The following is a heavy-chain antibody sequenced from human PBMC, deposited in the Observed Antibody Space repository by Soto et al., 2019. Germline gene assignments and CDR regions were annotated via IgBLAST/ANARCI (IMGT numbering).Heavy chain of an antibody. CDR2: INPNSGGT. CDR3: ARPYCGTNSCHNWFDP. V-gene: IGHV1-2*02. D-gene: IGHD2-21*01. CDR1: GYIFTGYY. J-gene: IGHJ5*02. Sequence: ASVKVSCKASGYIFTGYYMNWVRQAPGQGREWMGGINPNSGGTNYAQKFQGRVTMTTDTSISTAYMELSGLRSDDTAIYYCARPYCGTNSCHNWFDPWGQGXLVTVS.